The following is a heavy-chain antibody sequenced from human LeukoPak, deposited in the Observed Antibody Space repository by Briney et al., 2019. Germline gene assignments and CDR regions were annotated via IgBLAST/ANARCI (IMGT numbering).Heavy chain of an antibody. D-gene: IGHD3-9*01. CDR1: GYTFTGYY. CDR3: ARANYDILTDYYLGH. V-gene: IGHV1-2*02. CDR2: INPNSGGT. J-gene: IGHJ4*02. Sequence: GASVKVSCKASGYTFTGYYMHWVRQAPGQGLEWMGWINPNSGGTNYAQKFQGRVTMTRDTSISTAYMELSRLRSDDTAVYYCARANYDILTDYYLGHWGQGTLVTVSS.